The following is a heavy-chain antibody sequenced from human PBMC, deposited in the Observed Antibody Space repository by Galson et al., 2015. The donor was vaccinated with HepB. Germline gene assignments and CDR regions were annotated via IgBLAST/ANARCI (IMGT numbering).Heavy chain of an antibody. D-gene: IGHD6-13*01. CDR1: GDSVSSNSAA. V-gene: IGHV6-1*01. Sequence: CAISGDSVSSNSAAWNWIRQSPSRGLEWLGRTYYRSKWYNDYAVSVKSRITINPDTSKNQFSLRLSSVTAADTAVYYCARALAAAGPRVHGMDVWGQGTTVTVSS. CDR3: ARALAAAGPRVHGMDV. CDR2: TYYRSKWYN. J-gene: IGHJ6*02.